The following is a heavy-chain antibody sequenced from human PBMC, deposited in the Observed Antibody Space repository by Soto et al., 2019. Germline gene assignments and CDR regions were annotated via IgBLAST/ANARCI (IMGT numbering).Heavy chain of an antibody. CDR3: SGGVGDAF. CDR1: ESTVSRDW. D-gene: IGHD1-26*01. V-gene: IGHV3-7*04. CDR2: INQDGSEK. J-gene: IGHJ4*02. Sequence: ESGGGLVQTGGSLRLSCAIFESTVSRDWMNWVRQAPGKGLEWVAHINQDGSEKYYVDSVKGRFTISRDNAKKSLYLQMNGLSPADKAMYYGSGGVGDAFWRQGTLVTVSS.